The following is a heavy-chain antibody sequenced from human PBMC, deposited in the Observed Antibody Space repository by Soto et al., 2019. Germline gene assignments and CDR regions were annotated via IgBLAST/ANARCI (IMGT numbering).Heavy chain of an antibody. D-gene: IGHD5-12*01. Sequence: PGGSLRLSCAASGFTVSSNYMSWVRQAPGKGLEWVSVIYSGGSTYYADSVKGRFTTSRDNSKNTLYLQMNSLRAEDTAVCYCARDRNGYDSYGMDVWGQGTTVTVSS. CDR1: GFTVSSNY. V-gene: IGHV3-53*01. CDR3: ARDRNGYDSYGMDV. CDR2: IYSGGST. J-gene: IGHJ6*02.